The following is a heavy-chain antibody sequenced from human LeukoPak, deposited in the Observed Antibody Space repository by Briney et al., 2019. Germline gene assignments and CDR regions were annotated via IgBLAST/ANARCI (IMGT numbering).Heavy chain of an antibody. Sequence: GASVKVSCKASGGTFSSYAISWVRQAPGQGLEWMGGITPIFGTANYAQKFQGRVTITADESTSTAYMELSSLRSEDTAVYYCARSGGEQWLVQDYFDYWGQGTLVTVSS. CDR1: GGTFSSYA. D-gene: IGHD6-19*01. CDR3: ARSGGEQWLVQDYFDY. CDR2: ITPIFGTA. J-gene: IGHJ4*02. V-gene: IGHV1-69*13.